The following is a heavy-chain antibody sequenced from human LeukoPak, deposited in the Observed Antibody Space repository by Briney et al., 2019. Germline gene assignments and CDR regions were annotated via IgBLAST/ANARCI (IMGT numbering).Heavy chain of an antibody. CDR1: GYTFTDYN. Sequence: ASVKVSCKASGYTFTDYNMHWVRQAPGQGLEWMGWINSYSGATNYAQNFQARVTMTRDTSITTAYMELSSLESEDTAVYYCARGGCSSTSCFAYDYWGQGTLVTVSS. D-gene: IGHD2-2*01. J-gene: IGHJ4*02. CDR3: ARGGCSSTSCFAYDY. V-gene: IGHV1-2*02. CDR2: INSYSGAT.